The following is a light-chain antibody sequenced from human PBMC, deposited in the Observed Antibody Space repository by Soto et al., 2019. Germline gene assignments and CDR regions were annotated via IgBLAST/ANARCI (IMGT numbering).Light chain of an antibody. CDR3: QQYGSSPRT. CDR2: DAS. CDR1: QSVSSSY. V-gene: IGKV3-20*01. Sequence: EIVLTQSPGTLSLSPGERVTLSCRASQSVSSSYVAWYQQKPGQAPRLLIYDASSRATGIPDRFSGSGSGTDFALTISRLEPEDFAVYYCQQYGSSPRTFGQGTKVDI. J-gene: IGKJ1*01.